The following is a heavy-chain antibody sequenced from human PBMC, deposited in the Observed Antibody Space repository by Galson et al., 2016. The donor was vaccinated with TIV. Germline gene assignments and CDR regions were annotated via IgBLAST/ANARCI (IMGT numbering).Heavy chain of an antibody. J-gene: IGHJ4*02. V-gene: IGHV3-33*01. CDR2: IWYDGSNI. Sequence: SLRLSCAAVGFTFSTSGMHWVRQAPGKGLEWVALIWYDGSNIFCADSVKGRFTISRDNSKNTLYLQMNSLRPEDTAIYYCVRFGGSYGGSDYWGQGTLVTVSS. D-gene: IGHD3-16*01. CDR3: VRFGGSYGGSDY. CDR1: GFTFSTSG.